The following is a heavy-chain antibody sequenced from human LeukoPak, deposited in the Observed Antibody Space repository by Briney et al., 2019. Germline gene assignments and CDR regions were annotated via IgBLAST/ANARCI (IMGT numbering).Heavy chain of an antibody. J-gene: IGHJ5*02. CDR3: AILSWDGRGSFS. V-gene: IGHV3-53*01. CDR2: IRSGGENT. D-gene: IGHD2/OR15-2a*01. CDR1: GFSVRSNY. Sequence: GGALRLSCAASGFSVRSNYISWVRQAPGKGLEWVSAIRSGGENTYYADSVRGRFTISRDNSRGTLSLQMNSLRAEDTAVYFCAILSWDGRGSFSWGQGTLVTVSS.